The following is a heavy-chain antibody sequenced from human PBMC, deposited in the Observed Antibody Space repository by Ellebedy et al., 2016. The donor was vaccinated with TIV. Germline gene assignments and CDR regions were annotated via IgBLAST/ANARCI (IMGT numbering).Heavy chain of an antibody. Sequence: GESLKISCAASGFTLSSYCMQWVRQVPGKGLVWVSRLDGDDRTFYADSVTGRFIISRDNAKNTLYLQMNNLRAEDTAVYYCARDHRNVDTAMIVSDSWGQGTLVTVSS. V-gene: IGHV3-74*01. J-gene: IGHJ4*02. CDR2: LDGDDRT. CDR3: ARDHRNVDTAMIVSDS. CDR1: GFTLSSYC. D-gene: IGHD5-18*01.